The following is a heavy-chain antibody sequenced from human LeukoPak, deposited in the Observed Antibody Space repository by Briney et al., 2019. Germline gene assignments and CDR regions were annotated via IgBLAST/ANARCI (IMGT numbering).Heavy chain of an antibody. J-gene: IGHJ4*02. CDR1: GGSISSYY. V-gene: IGHV4-4*07. CDR2: IYTSGST. Sequence: SETLSLTCTVSGGSISSYYWSWIRQPAGKGLEWIGRIYTSGSTNYNPSLKSRVTMSVDTSKNQFSLKLSSVTAADTAVYYCARDGGYYHDSSGYRPFDYWGQGTLVTVSS. CDR3: ARDGGYYHDSSGYRPFDY. D-gene: IGHD3-22*01.